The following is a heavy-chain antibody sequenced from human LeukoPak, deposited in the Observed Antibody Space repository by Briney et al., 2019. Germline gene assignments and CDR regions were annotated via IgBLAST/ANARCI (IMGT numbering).Heavy chain of an antibody. CDR2: IYYSGST. CDR3: ARLPDYSNYVDWFDP. CDR1: GGSISSYY. D-gene: IGHD4-11*01. J-gene: IGHJ5*02. Sequence: SETLSLTCTVSGGSISSYYWSWIRQPPGKGLEWIGYIYYSGSTNYNPSLKSRVTISVDTTKNQFSLKLSSVTAADTAVYYCARLPDYSNYVDWFDPWGQGTLVTVSS. V-gene: IGHV4-59*08.